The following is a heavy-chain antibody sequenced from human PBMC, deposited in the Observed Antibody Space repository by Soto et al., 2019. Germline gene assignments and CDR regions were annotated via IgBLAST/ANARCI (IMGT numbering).Heavy chain of an antibody. V-gene: IGHV1-69*13. J-gene: IGHJ3*02. Sequence: SVKVSCKASGGTFTSYAISWVRQAPGQGLEWMGGIIPIFGTANYAQKFQGRDTITADESTSTAYMELSSLRSEDTAVYYCAGYYYDSSGQDAFDIWGQGTMVTVSS. CDR2: IIPIFGTA. CDR1: GGTFTSYA. D-gene: IGHD3-22*01. CDR3: AGYYYDSSGQDAFDI.